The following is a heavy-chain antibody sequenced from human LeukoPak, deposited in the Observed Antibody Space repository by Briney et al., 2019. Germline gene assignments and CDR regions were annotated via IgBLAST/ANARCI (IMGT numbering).Heavy chain of an antibody. CDR2: FDPEDGET. Sequence: GASVKVSCKVFGYTLTELSMHWVRQAPGKGLEWMGGFDPEDGETIYAQKFQGRVTMTEDTSTDTAYMELSSLRSEDTAVYYCAALGMVRGVIKNWFDPWGQGTLVTVSS. CDR1: GYTLTELS. D-gene: IGHD3-10*01. V-gene: IGHV1-24*01. CDR3: AALGMVRGVIKNWFDP. J-gene: IGHJ5*02.